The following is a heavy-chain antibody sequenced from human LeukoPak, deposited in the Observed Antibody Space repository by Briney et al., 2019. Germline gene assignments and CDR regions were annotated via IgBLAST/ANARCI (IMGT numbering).Heavy chain of an antibody. CDR3: ARVVGYYYDSSGYLDY. D-gene: IGHD3-22*01. CDR2: ISSSSSYI. V-gene: IGHV3-21*01. CDR1: GFTFSSYS. Sequence: TGGSLRLSCAASGFTFSSYSMNWVRQAPGKGLEWVSSISSSSSYIYYADSVKGRFTISRDNAKNSLYLQMNSLRAEDTAVYYCARVVGYYYDSSGYLDYWGQGTLVTVSS. J-gene: IGHJ4*02.